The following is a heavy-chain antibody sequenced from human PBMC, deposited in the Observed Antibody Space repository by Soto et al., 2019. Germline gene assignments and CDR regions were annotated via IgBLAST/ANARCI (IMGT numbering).Heavy chain of an antibody. CDR2: ISGTGGST. V-gene: IGHV3-23*01. D-gene: IGHD3-22*01. CDR1: GFTFSSYA. Sequence: EVQLLQSGGGLIQPGGSLRLSCAASGFTFSSYAMSWVRQAPGKGLEWVSTISGTGGSTYYQDSVKGRFTISRDNSKKPVYLPKNSLRAEDAAVDYWENEWTSDYSFFEYLVQGTLVTLSS. J-gene: IGHJ4*02. CDR3: ENEWTSDYSFFEY.